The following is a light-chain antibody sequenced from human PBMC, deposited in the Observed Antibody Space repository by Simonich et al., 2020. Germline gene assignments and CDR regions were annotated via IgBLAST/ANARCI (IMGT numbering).Light chain of an antibody. Sequence: QSALTQPASVSGSPGQSITISCTGTSSDVGSYNLVSWYQQNPGKAPKLMIYEGSKRPSGVSNRFSGSKSGTTASLTISGLQAEDEADYYCCSYAGTVVFGGGTKLTVL. CDR2: EGS. CDR3: CSYAGTVV. V-gene: IGLV2-23*01. CDR1: SSDVGSYNL. J-gene: IGLJ2*01.